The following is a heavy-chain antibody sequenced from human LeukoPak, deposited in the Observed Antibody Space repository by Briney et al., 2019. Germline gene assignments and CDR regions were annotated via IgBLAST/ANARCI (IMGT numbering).Heavy chain of an antibody. Sequence: SETLSLTCTVPGGSITGYFWSWIRQPPGKGLDWIGFIYDSGSTNYNPSLNSRVTISVDTSKNQFSLKLHSVTAADTAVYFCARGACSGGSCHWGYFDYWGQGTLVTVSS. V-gene: IGHV4-59*01. D-gene: IGHD2-15*01. J-gene: IGHJ4*02. CDR2: IYDSGST. CDR1: GGSITGYF. CDR3: ARGACSGGSCHWGYFDY.